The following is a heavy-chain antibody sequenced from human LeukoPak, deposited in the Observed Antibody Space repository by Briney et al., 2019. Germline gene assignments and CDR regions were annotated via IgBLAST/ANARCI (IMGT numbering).Heavy chain of an antibody. D-gene: IGHD2-2*01. CDR2: ISGTGDNT. V-gene: IGHV3-23*01. CDR3: AKDQGQAVVPRRFDY. Sequence: GGSLRLSCAASGFIFSSYAMSWVRQAPGKGLEWVSAISGTGDNTFYADSVKGRFSISRDNAKNTLYLQMNSLRAEDTAVYYCAKDQGQAVVPRRFDYWGQGTLVTVSS. J-gene: IGHJ4*02. CDR1: GFIFSSYA.